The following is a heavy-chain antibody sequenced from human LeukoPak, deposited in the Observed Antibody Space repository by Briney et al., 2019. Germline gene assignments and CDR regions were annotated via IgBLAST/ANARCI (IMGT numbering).Heavy chain of an antibody. V-gene: IGHV3-23*01. CDR3: AKVRLRFLTTPTDAFDI. D-gene: IGHD3-3*01. J-gene: IGHJ3*02. CDR1: GLTFRSYA. CDR2: ISGSGDDT. Sequence: GGSLRLSCAASGLTFRSYAMSWVRQGPGKGLEWVSAISGSGDDTFYAASVKGRFTISRDNSKNTLYLQMNSLRAEDTAVYYCAKVRLRFLTTPTDAFDIWGQGTMVTVSS.